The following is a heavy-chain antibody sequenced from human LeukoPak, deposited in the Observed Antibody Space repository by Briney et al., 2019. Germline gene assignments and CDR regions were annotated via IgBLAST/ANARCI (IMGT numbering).Heavy chain of an antibody. CDR3: ARVSAAAGPFDY. Sequence: GGSLRLSCAASGFTFADYAIHWVRQAPGKGLEWVSGISWNSYGKDYADSVKGRFTISRDNSKNTLYLQMGSLRAEDMAVYYCARVSAAAGPFDYWGQGTLVTVSS. J-gene: IGHJ4*02. CDR1: GFTFADYA. D-gene: IGHD6-13*01. V-gene: IGHV3-9*03. CDR2: ISWNSYGK.